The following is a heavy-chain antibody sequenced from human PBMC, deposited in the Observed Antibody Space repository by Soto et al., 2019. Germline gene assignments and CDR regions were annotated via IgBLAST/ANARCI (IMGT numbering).Heavy chain of an antibody. D-gene: IGHD6-19*01. CDR1: GFTFSSYA. V-gene: IGHV3-23*01. CDR3: AKTANGWFSAFDI. Sequence: GGSLRLSCAASGFTFSSYAMSWVRQAPGKGLEWVSAISGSGGTTYYADSVKGRFTFSRDNPKNTLYLQMNSLRAEDTAVYYCAKTANGWFSAFDIWGQGTMVTVSS. CDR2: ISGSGGTT. J-gene: IGHJ3*02.